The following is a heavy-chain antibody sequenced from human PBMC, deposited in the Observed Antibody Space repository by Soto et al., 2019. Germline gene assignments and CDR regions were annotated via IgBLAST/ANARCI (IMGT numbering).Heavy chain of an antibody. CDR3: ARVILGLNYYFDY. D-gene: IGHD1-1*01. CDR1: CYTFTSYG. V-gene: IGHV1-18*01. J-gene: IGHJ4*02. CDR2: ISAYNGNA. Sequence: GXSGKVSFKASCYTFTSYGISWVRQAPGQGLEWMGWISAYNGNANYAQKLQGRVTMTTDTSTSTAYMELRSLRSDDTAVYYCARVILGLNYYFDYWGQGTLVTV.